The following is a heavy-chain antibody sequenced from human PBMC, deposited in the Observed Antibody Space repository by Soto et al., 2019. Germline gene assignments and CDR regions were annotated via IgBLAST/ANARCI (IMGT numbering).Heavy chain of an antibody. J-gene: IGHJ4*02. Sequence: PSETLSLTCTVSGGFISSSSYYWGWIRQPPGKGLEWIGSIYYSGSTYYNPSLKSRVTISVDTSKNQFSLKLSSVTAADTAVYYCATHLGYGGLFDDWGQGTLVTVSS. CDR1: GGFISSSSYY. D-gene: IGHD5-18*01. CDR2: IYYSGST. V-gene: IGHV4-39*01. CDR3: ATHLGYGGLFDD.